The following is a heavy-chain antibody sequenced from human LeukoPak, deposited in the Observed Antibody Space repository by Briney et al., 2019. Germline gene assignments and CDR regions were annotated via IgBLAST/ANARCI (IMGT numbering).Heavy chain of an antibody. Sequence: ASVKVSCKASGYTFTSYGISWVRQAPGQGLEWMGWIGAYNGNTNYAQKLQGRVTMTTDTPTSTAYMELRSLRSDDTAVYYCARDDRIVGSSDYWGQGTLVTVSS. CDR2: IGAYNGNT. CDR3: ARDDRIVGSSDY. CDR1: GYTFTSYG. V-gene: IGHV1-18*01. D-gene: IGHD1-26*01. J-gene: IGHJ4*02.